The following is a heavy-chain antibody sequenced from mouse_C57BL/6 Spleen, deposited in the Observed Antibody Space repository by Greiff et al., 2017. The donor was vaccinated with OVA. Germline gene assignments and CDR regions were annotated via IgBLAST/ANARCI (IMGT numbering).Heavy chain of an antibody. CDR3: ARLGDDGYYRFAY. D-gene: IGHD2-3*01. CDR1: GFTFSDYG. V-gene: IGHV5-15*01. CDR2: ISNLAYSI. Sequence: EVKLVESGGGLVQPGGSLKLSCAASGFTFSDYGMAWVRQAPRKGPEWVAFISNLAYSIYYADTVTGRFTISRENAKNTLYLEMSSLRSEDTAMYYCARLGDDGYYRFAYWGQGTLVTVSA. J-gene: IGHJ3*01.